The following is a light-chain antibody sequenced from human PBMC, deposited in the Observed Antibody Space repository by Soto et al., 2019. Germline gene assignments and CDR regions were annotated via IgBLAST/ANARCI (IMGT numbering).Light chain of an antibody. J-gene: IGKJ2*01. Sequence: EIVLTQSPGTMSLSPGERATLSCRASQSISSSYLAWYQQKPGQAPRLLIYAASSRGTGIPDRFSGSGAGTDFPLSISRLETEDFAVYYCQQYGSSPMYTFGQGTKLEIK. CDR1: QSISSSY. CDR3: QQYGSSPMYT. V-gene: IGKV3-20*01. CDR2: AAS.